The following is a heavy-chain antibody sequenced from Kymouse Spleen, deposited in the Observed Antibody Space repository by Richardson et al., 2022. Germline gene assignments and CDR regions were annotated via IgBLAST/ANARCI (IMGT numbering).Heavy chain of an antibody. CDR2: INHSGST. CDR1: GGSFSGYY. V-gene: IGHV4-34*01. D-gene: IGHD6-19*01. Sequence: QVQLQQWGAGLLKPSETLSLTCAVYGGSFSGYYWSWIRQPPGKGLEWIGEINHSGSTNYNPSLKSRVTISVDTSKNQFSLKLSSVTAADTAVYYCARGIAVAGIDYWGQGTLVTVSS. J-gene: IGHJ4*02. CDR3: ARGIAVAGIDY.